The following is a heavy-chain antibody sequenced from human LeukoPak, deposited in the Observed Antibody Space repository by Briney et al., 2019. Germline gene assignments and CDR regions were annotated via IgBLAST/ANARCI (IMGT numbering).Heavy chain of an antibody. Sequence: PGGSLRLSCAASGFTFSSYAMHWVRQAPGKGLEWVAVISYDGSNKYYADSVKGRFTISRDNSKNTLYLQMNSLRAEDTAVYYCARGPGQWELSLWGQGTLVTVSS. V-gene: IGHV3-30-3*01. D-gene: IGHD1-26*01. J-gene: IGHJ4*02. CDR3: ARGPGQWELSL. CDR1: GFTFSSYA. CDR2: ISYDGSNK.